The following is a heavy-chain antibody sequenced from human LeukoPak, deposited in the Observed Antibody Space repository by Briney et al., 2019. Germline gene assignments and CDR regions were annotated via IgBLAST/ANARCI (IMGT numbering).Heavy chain of an antibody. CDR3: ARCRGGNSGSYYYYYMDV. D-gene: IGHD4-23*01. Sequence: PSETLSLTCAVSGGSISGGGYSYNWIRQPAGKGLEWIGRIYTSGSTNYNPSLKSRVTISVDTSKNQFSLKLSSVTAADTAVYYCARCRGGNSGSYYYYYMDVWGKGTTVTISS. CDR2: IYTSGST. V-gene: IGHV4-61*02. J-gene: IGHJ6*03. CDR1: GGSISGGGYS.